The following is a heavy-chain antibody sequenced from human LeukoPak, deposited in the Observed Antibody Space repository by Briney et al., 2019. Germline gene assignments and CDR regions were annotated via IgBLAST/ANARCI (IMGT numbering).Heavy chain of an antibody. Sequence: PGGSLRLSCTASGFTFGDYAMSWVRQAPGKGLEWVGFIRSKAYGGTTEYAASVKGRFTISRDDSKSIAYLQMNSLKTEDTAVYYCTRASGYDLFPYFDYWGQETLVTVSS. CDR3: TRASGYDLFPYFDY. J-gene: IGHJ4*02. CDR1: GFTFGDYA. D-gene: IGHD5-12*01. CDR2: IRSKAYGGTT. V-gene: IGHV3-49*04.